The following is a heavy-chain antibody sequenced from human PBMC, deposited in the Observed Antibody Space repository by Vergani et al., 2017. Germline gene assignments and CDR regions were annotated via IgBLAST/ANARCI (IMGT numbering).Heavy chain of an antibody. CDR1: EYTFTSYY. J-gene: IGHJ5*02. CDR2: INPSGGST. D-gene: IGHD1-26*01. Sequence: QVQLVQSGAEVKKPGASVKVSCKASEYTFTSYYMHWVRQAPGQGLEWMGIINPSGGSTSYAQKFQGRVTMTRDTSTSTVYMELSSLRSEDTAVYYCARDGWELLGWFDPWGQGTLVTVSS. V-gene: IGHV1-46*03. CDR3: ARDGWELLGWFDP.